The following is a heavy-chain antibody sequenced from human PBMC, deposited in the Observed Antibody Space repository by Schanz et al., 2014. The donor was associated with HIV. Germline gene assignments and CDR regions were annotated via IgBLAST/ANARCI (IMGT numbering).Heavy chain of an antibody. CDR3: AREYLGYSSGFDP. D-gene: IGHD6-19*01. V-gene: IGHV3-66*01. CDR2: VYIGDST. Sequence: EVQLVDSGGGLVQPGGSLRLSCAVSGFTISSNYMSWVRQAPGKGLEWVSVVYIGDSTFYANSVKGRFTISRDDSKNTLYLQMNSLRAEDTAVYYCAREYLGYSSGFDPWGQGTLVTVSS. J-gene: IGHJ5*02. CDR1: GFTISSNY.